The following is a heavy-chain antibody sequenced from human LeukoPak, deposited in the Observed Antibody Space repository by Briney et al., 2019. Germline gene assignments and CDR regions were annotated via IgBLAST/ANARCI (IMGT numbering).Heavy chain of an antibody. Sequence: SVKVSCKASGGTFSSYAISWVRQAPGQGLEWMGGIIPIFGTANYAQKFQGRVTITADESTSTAYMELSSLRSEDTAVYYCARDGYGGNSIDYWGQGTLVTVSS. CDR1: GGTFSSYA. D-gene: IGHD4-23*01. J-gene: IGHJ4*02. V-gene: IGHV1-69*13. CDR2: IIPIFGTA. CDR3: ARDGYGGNSIDY.